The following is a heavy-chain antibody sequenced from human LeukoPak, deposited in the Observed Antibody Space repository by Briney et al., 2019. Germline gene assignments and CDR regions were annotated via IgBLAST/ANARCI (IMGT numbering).Heavy chain of an antibody. V-gene: IGHV3-21*04. CDR2: ISSSSSYI. CDR1: GFTFSSYS. D-gene: IGHD6-19*01. J-gene: IGHJ4*02. Sequence: GGSLRLSCAASGFTFSSYSMNWVRQAPGKGLEWVSSISSSSSYIYYADSVKGRFTISRDNAKNSLYLQMNSLRAEDTAVYYCAKAGQWLVRTNIRFDYWGQGTLVTVSS. CDR3: AKAGQWLVRTNIRFDY.